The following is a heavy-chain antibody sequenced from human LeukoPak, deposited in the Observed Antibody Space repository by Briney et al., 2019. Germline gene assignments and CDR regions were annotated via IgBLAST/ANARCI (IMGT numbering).Heavy chain of an antibody. V-gene: IGHV3-21*04. CDR1: GFSFSSSG. Sequence: GGSLRLSCAAPGFSFSSSGINWVRQAPGKGLEWVSSIGSTGTDRYYADSVKGRFTISRDNAKNSLYLQMNSLRAEDTAVYYCARGYSHDYWGQGTLVTVSS. J-gene: IGHJ4*02. CDR2: IGSTGTDR. CDR3: ARGYSHDY. D-gene: IGHD5-12*01.